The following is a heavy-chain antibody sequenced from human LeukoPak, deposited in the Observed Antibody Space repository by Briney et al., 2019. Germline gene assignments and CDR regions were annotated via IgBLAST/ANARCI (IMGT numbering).Heavy chain of an antibody. CDR3: ATSESQTRFDY. CDR2: FFPGDSDS. V-gene: IGHV5-51*01. J-gene: IGHJ4*02. D-gene: IGHD1/OR15-1a*01. Sequence: GESLKISCRGSGYRFTTYWIGWVRQLPGKGLEWMGIFFPGDSDSSYSPSFQGQVTISADKSFNTAYLQWSSLKASDTAMYYCATSESQTRFDYWGQGTLVTVSS. CDR1: GYRFTTYW.